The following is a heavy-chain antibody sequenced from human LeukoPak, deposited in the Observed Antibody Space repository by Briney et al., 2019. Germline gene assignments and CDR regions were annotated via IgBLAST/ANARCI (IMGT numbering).Heavy chain of an antibody. D-gene: IGHD3-22*01. CDR2: IDGGGSST. J-gene: IGHJ4*01. CDR3: ARGPGSSGGAYVGDY. Sequence: GGSLRLSCVASGFTFSNHWIHWVRQVPGKGLVWVSRIDGGGSSTSYADPVRGRFSISRDNGENTLYLQMNSLRVEDTAVYYCARGPGSSGGAYVGDYWGHGTLVTVSS. CDR1: GFTFSNHW. V-gene: IGHV3-74*01.